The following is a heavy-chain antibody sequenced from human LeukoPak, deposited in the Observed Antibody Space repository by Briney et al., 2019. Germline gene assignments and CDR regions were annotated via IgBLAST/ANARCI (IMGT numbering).Heavy chain of an antibody. D-gene: IGHD3-10*01. CDR3: AKDHAGSARAFEY. CDR2: MSSDGIKT. Sequence: GGSLRLSCATSGFTFRTSGVHWVRQAPGKGLEWVALMSSDGIKTYYADSVKGRFTVSRASSKAILDLQMNSLRADDTAMYYCAKDHAGSARAFEYWGQGTLVTVSS. V-gene: IGHV3-30*18. J-gene: IGHJ4*02. CDR1: GFTFRTSG.